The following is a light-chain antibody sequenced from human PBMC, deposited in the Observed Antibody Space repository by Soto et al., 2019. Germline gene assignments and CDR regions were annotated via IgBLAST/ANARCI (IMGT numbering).Light chain of an antibody. V-gene: IGKV1-9*01. CDR3: QQVNSYPFT. CDR2: AAS. CDR1: QDIGSS. J-gene: IGKJ3*01. Sequence: DIQLTQSPSFLSASVGDRVTITCRASQDIGSSLAWYQQNPGKAPKLLIYAASTLQSGVPSRFSGRGSKTEFTLTISSLQPEDFATFYCQQVNSYPFTFGPGTKVDIK.